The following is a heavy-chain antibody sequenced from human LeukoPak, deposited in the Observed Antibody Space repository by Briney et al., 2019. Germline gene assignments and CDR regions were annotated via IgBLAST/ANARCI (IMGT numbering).Heavy chain of an antibody. CDR3: AKDFGYSGSLDAFDI. J-gene: IGHJ3*02. D-gene: IGHD1-26*01. CDR2: ISGSGSVT. Sequence: PGGSLRLSCGASGFAFSSYALSWVRQAPGKGLEWVSGISGSGSVTYYADSVKGRFTFSRDNSKNTLYLQMNSLRAEDTAVYYCAKDFGYSGSLDAFDIWGQGTMVTVSS. CDR1: GFAFSSYA. V-gene: IGHV3-23*01.